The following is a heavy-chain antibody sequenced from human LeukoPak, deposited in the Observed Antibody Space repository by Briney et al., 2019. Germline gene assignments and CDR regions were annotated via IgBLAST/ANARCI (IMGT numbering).Heavy chain of an antibody. CDR2: ISFDESSE. D-gene: IGHD5-12*01. Sequence: PGGSLRLSCAASGFTFSNYGMHWVRQAPGKGLEWVALISFDESSEYYADSVKGRFSISGDNSKNTLYLQMNNARVDDTAVYYCAKEVGYGSPYFDYWGQGTLVTVSS. V-gene: IGHV3-30*18. CDR3: AKEVGYGSPYFDY. CDR1: GFTFSNYG. J-gene: IGHJ4*02.